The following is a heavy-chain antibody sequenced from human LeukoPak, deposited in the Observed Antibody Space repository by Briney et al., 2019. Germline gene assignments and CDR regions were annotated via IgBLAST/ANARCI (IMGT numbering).Heavy chain of an antibody. Sequence: SQTLSLTCAISGDSVSSNSAAWNWIRQSPSRGLEWLGRTYYRPKWYNDYAVSVKSRITINPDTSKNQFSLQLNSVTPEDTAVYYCARDSTMVRGVTLLRFDYWGQGTLVTVSS. CDR1: GDSVSSNSAA. CDR2: TYYRPKWYN. V-gene: IGHV6-1*01. J-gene: IGHJ4*02. D-gene: IGHD3-10*01. CDR3: ARDSTMVRGVTLLRFDY.